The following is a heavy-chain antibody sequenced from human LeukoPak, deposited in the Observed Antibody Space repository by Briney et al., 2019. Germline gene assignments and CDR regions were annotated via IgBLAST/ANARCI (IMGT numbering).Heavy chain of an antibody. CDR2: ISGSGGST. CDR3: AKDIASGSPYYGFWSGPPAYYYYMDA. Sequence: PGWSLRLSCAASGFTFSSYAMSWVRQAPGKGLEWVSAISGSGGSTYYTDSVKGRLTISRDNSKNTLYLQMNSLRAEDTAVYYCAKDIASGSPYYGFWSGPPAYYYYMDAWGKGTTVTVSS. CDR1: GFTFSSYA. J-gene: IGHJ6*03. V-gene: IGHV3-23*01. D-gene: IGHD3-3*01.